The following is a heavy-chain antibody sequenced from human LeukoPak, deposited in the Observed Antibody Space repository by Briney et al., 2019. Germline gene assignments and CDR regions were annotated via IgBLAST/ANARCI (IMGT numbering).Heavy chain of an antibody. V-gene: IGHV3-33*01. CDR1: GFTFSSYG. J-gene: IGHJ5*02. Sequence: GGSLRLSCAASGFTFSSYGMHWDRQAPGKGLEWVAVIWYDGSNKYYADSVKGRFTISRDNSKNTLYLQMNSLRAEDTAVCYCAREVVGAAGPGGNWFDPWGQGTLVTVSS. CDR2: IWYDGSNK. D-gene: IGHD6-13*01. CDR3: AREVVGAAGPGGNWFDP.